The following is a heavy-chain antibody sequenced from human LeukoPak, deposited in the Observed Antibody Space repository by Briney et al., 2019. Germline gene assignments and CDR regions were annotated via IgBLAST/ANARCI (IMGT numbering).Heavy chain of an antibody. CDR3: ARGGYTYGTDV. D-gene: IGHD2-15*01. CDR2: ISSSSSTI. Sequence: GGSLRLSCAASGFTFSSYSMNWVRQAPGKGLEWVSYISSSSSTIYYADSVKGRFTISRDNAKNSLCLQMNSLRAEDTAVYYCARGGYTYGTDVWGQGTTVTVSS. CDR1: GFTFSSYS. J-gene: IGHJ6*02. V-gene: IGHV3-48*04.